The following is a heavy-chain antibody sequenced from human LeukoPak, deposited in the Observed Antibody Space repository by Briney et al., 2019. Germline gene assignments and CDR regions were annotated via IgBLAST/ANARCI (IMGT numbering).Heavy chain of an antibody. Sequence: SQTLSLTCAISGDSVSINSAAWNWIRQSPSRGLEWLGRTYQRSKWYNDYAVSVKSRITINPDISKNQFSLKLSSVTAADTAVYYCARVSDGIRAAQGYFDYWGQGTLVTVSS. CDR3: ARVSDGIRAAQGYFDY. D-gene: IGHD5-18*01. CDR2: TYQRSKWYN. V-gene: IGHV6-1*01. CDR1: GDSVSINSAA. J-gene: IGHJ4*02.